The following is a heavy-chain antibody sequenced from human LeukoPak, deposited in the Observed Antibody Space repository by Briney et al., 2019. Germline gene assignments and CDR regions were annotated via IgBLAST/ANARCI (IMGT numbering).Heavy chain of an antibody. CDR2: ISYDGSNK. Sequence: GGSLRLSCAASGFTFSSYGMHWVRQAPGEGLEWVAVISYDGSNKYYADSVKGRFTISRDNSKNTLYLQMNSLRAEDTAVYYCARGAGYSSSWYVDYWGQGTLVTVSS. J-gene: IGHJ4*02. D-gene: IGHD6-13*01. CDR1: GFTFSSYG. CDR3: ARGAGYSSSWYVDY. V-gene: IGHV3-30*03.